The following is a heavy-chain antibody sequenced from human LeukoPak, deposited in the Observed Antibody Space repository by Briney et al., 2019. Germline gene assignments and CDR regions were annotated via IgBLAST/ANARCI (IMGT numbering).Heavy chain of an antibody. CDR3: ARVFLERLTSGYFDN. V-gene: IGHV3-30-3*01. J-gene: IGHJ4*02. Sequence: GGSLRLSCAASGFTFGEYAMHWVRQAPGKGLGWVAVISYDGRQKFYGDSVKGRFTISRDNPKNTLYLQMNSLRDDDTAVYYCARVFLERLTSGYFDNWGQGNLVTVSP. D-gene: IGHD3-3*01. CDR2: ISYDGRQK. CDR1: GFTFGEYA.